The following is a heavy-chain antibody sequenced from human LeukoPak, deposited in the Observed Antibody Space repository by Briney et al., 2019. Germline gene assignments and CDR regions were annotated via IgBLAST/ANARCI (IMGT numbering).Heavy chain of an antibody. V-gene: IGHV4-30-2*01. D-gene: IGHD2-2*02. J-gene: IGHJ6*02. Sequence: SQTLSLTCAVSGGSISSGGYSWSRIRQPPGKGLEWIGYIYHSGSTYYNPSLKSRVTISVDRSKNQFSLKLSSVTAADTAVYYCASGVIGYCSSTSCYTVGMDVWGQGTTVTVSS. CDR2: IYHSGST. CDR3: ASGVIGYCSSTSCYTVGMDV. CDR1: GGSISSGGYS.